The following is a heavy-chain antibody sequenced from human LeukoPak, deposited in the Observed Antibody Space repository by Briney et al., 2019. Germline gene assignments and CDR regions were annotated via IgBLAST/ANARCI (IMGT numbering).Heavy chain of an antibody. CDR1: GGSISSYY. Sequence: PSETLSLTCTVSGGSISSYYWSWIRQPPGKGLEWIGYIYYSGSTNYNPSLKSRVTISVDTSKNQFSLKLSSVTAADTAVYYCARDRRRWFGELGYAFDIWGQGTMVTVSS. CDR3: ARDRRRWFGELGYAFDI. J-gene: IGHJ3*02. CDR2: IYYSGST. D-gene: IGHD3-10*01. V-gene: IGHV4-59*01.